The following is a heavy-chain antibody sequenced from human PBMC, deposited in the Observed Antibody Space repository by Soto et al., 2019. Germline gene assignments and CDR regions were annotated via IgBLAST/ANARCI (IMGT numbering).Heavy chain of an antibody. CDR2: INHSGST. D-gene: IGHD6-13*01. CDR1: GGSFSGYY. CDR3: ARGRGSSWYRDYYYYGMDV. V-gene: IGHV4-34*01. Sequence: PSETLSLTCAVYGGSFSGYYWSWIRQPPGKGLEWIGEINHSGSTNYNPSLKSRVTISVDTSKNQFSLKLSSVTAADTAVHYCARGRGSSWYRDYYYYGMDVWGQGTTVTVSS. J-gene: IGHJ6*02.